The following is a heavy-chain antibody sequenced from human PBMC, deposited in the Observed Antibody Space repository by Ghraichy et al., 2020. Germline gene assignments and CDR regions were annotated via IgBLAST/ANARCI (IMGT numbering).Heavy chain of an antibody. Sequence: GESLNISCAVSGFTFTPYDMHWVRQPPGKGLEWVAFIRHDGSDKFHADSVQGRFTISRDNSKNTLYLQMNSLRAEDSAMYYCAKLAGYHDGFDMWGQGTMVTVSS. V-gene: IGHV3-30*02. CDR1: GFTFTPYD. CDR3: AKLAGYHDGFDM. J-gene: IGHJ3*02. CDR2: IRHDGSDK. D-gene: IGHD2-2*01.